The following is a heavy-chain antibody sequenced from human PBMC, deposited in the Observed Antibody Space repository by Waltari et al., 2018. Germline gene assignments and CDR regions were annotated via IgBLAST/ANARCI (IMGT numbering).Heavy chain of an antibody. CDR2: IRWEGGST. D-gene: IGHD1-26*01. Sequence: EVQLVESGGVVVQPGGSLRLSCAASGFTFADYAMHWVRQDPGKGLVWVSLIRWEGGSTYEADSVKVRFTISRDNSKNSLYLQINSLRAEDTALYYCAKVGIVGGSSWGQGTLVTVSS. J-gene: IGHJ4*02. V-gene: IGHV3-43D*04. CDR1: GFTFADYA. CDR3: AKVGIVGGSS.